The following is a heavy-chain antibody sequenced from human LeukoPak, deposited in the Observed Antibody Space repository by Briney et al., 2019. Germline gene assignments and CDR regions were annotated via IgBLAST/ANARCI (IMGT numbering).Heavy chain of an antibody. J-gene: IGHJ4*02. CDR3: ARKRSKWELADYYFDY. Sequence: GGSLRLSCAASGFTFSSYSMNRVRQAPGKGLEWVSYISSSSSTIYYADSVKGRFTISRDNSKNTLYLQMNSLRAEDTAVYYCARKRSKWELADYYFDYWGQGTLVTVSS. D-gene: IGHD1-26*01. V-gene: IGHV3-48*01. CDR1: GFTFSSYS. CDR2: ISSSSSTI.